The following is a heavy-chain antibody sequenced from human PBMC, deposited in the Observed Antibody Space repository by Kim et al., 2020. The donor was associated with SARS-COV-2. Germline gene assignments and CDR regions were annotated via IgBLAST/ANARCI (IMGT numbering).Heavy chain of an antibody. CDR1: GFPFSDFY. CDR2: INPTNGNT. V-gene: IGHV1-46*03. D-gene: IGHD5-12*01. Sequence: ASVKVSCKASGFPFSDFYMHWVRQAPGQGLEWMGLINPTNGNTWYAEKFQGRITMTGATSTNTIYMEIHNLKSDDSALYYCSRMASSGSFDYWGQGTLGT. J-gene: IGHJ4*02. CDR3: SRMASSGSFDY.